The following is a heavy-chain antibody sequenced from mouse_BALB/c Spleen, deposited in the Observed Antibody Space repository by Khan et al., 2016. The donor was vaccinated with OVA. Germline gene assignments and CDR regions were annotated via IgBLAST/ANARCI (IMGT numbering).Heavy chain of an antibody. J-gene: IGHJ3*01. CDR3: VRDGAYHRNDGWFAY. CDR1: GYTFTSYT. D-gene: IGHD2-14*01. Sequence: QLKQSGAELARPGASVKMSCKASGYTFTSYTIHWIKLRPGQGLEWIGYINPSNGYTNYNQKFKDKATLTADKSSTTAYMELSSLTSDDSALYNCVRDGAYHRNDGWFAYWGQGTLVTVSA. V-gene: IGHV1-4*01. CDR2: INPSNGYT.